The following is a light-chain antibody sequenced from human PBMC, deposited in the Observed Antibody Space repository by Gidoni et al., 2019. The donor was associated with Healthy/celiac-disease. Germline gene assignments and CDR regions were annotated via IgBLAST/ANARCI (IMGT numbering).Light chain of an antibody. CDR3: GTWDSSLSAAV. CDR2: ENN. V-gene: IGLV1-51*02. CDR1: SSNIGNNY. Sequence: LTQPPSVSAAPGQKVTISCSGSSSNIGNNYVSWYQQLPGTAPKLLIYENNKRPSGIPDRFSGSKSGTSATLGITGLQTGDEADYYCGTWDSSLSAAVFGGGTKLTVL. J-gene: IGLJ3*02.